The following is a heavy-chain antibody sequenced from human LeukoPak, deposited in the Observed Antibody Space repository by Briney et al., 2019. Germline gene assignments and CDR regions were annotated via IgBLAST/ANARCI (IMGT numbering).Heavy chain of an antibody. CDR2: IYSGGSS. D-gene: IGHD4-17*01. V-gene: IGHV3-53*01. Sequence: GGSLRLSCAASGFTVSSNYMSWVRQAPGKGLEWVSVIYSGGSSYYADSVKGRFTISRDNSKNTLYLQMSSLRAEDTALYYCARGSGDYQFDYWGLGTLVTVSS. CDR3: ARGSGDYQFDY. J-gene: IGHJ4*02. CDR1: GFTVSSNY.